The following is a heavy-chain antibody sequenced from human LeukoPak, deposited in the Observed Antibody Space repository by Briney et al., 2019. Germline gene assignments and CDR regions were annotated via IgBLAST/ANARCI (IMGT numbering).Heavy chain of an antibody. CDR2: IYYSGST. CDR1: GGSFSGYY. Sequence: SETLSLTCAVYGGSFSGYYWSWIRQPPGKGLEWIGYIYYSGSTNYNPSLKSRVTISVDTSKNQFSLKLSSVTAADTAVYYCARDAGAGVIGYWGQGTLVTVSS. V-gene: IGHV4-59*01. CDR3: ARDAGAGVIGY. J-gene: IGHJ4*02. D-gene: IGHD3-10*01.